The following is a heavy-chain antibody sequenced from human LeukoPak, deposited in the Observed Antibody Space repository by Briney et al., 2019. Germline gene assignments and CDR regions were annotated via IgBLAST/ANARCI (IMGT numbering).Heavy chain of an antibody. J-gene: IGHJ6*03. CDR2: IYTGVST. CDR3: ARVRPHPIIDV. Sequence: GGSLRLSCAGSGFNFRTFGMNWVRQAPGKGLEWVSVIYTGVSTYYADSVKGRFAISRDNSKNTLYLQMNSLRAEDTGVYYCARVRPHPIIDVWGKGTTVTVSS. D-gene: IGHD6-6*01. V-gene: IGHV3-53*01. CDR1: GFNFRTFG.